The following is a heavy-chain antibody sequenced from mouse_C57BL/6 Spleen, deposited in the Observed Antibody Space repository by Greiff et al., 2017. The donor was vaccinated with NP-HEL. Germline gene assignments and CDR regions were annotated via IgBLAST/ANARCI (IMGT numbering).Heavy chain of an antibody. V-gene: IGHV1-81*01. CDR1: GYTFTSYG. J-gene: IGHJ2*01. CDR2: IYPRSGNT. D-gene: IGHD2-1*01. CDR3: ARPGSTMPLYSLAS. Sequence: QVQLKQSGAELARPGASVKLSCKASGYTFTSYGISWVKQRTGQGLEWIGEIYPRSGNTYYNEKFKGKATLPADKSSSTAYMELRSLTSEDSAVYFCARPGSTMPLYSLASWGQATPLTVSS.